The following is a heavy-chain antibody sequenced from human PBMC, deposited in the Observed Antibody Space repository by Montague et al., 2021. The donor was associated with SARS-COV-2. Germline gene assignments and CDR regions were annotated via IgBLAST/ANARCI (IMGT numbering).Heavy chain of an antibody. CDR2: VSFSGDT. CDR3: ARDRSYDSSGYPFPQYFFDY. J-gene: IGHJ4*02. Sequence: SETLSLTCTVSSASDDSISSDEYYWSWIRQPPGKGLEWIGYVSFSGDTIYNPSLKGRVTISVDTSKHQFSLGLSSVTAADTAVYYCARDRSYDSSGYPFPQYFFDYWGQGALVIVSS. D-gene: IGHD3-22*01. CDR1: SASDDSISSDEYY. V-gene: IGHV4-61*08.